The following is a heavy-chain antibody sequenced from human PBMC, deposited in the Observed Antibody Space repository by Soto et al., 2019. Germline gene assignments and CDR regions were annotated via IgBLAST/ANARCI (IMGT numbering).Heavy chain of an antibody. CDR3: AKERVVRGVTDY. J-gene: IGHJ4*02. CDR1: GFIFSGYG. Sequence: QVPLVESGGGVVQPGRSLRLACAASGFIFSGYGMHWVRQAPGKALEWVAVISHDGSSKFYADSVKGRFTISRDNSKNTLYLEMNSLRLEDTAVYYCAKERVVRGVTDYWGQGTLVTVSS. V-gene: IGHV3-30*18. CDR2: ISHDGSSK. D-gene: IGHD3-10*01.